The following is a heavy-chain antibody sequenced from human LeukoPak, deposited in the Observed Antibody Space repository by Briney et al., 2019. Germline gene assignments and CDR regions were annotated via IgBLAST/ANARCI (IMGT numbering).Heavy chain of an antibody. CDR3: ANYLRYSGSSLGY. CDR1: GYTFTSYD. J-gene: IGHJ4*02. Sequence: SVKVSCKASGYTFTSYDISWVRQAPGQGLEWMGGIIPIFGTANYAQKFQGRVTITADESTSTAYMELSSLRSEDTAVYYCANYLRYSGSSLGYWGQGTLVTVSS. CDR2: IIPIFGTA. V-gene: IGHV1-69*13. D-gene: IGHD1-26*01.